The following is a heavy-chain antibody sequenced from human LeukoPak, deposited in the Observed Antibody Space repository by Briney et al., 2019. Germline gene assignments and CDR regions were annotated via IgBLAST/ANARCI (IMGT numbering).Heavy chain of an antibody. J-gene: IGHJ5*02. V-gene: IGHV4-34*01. CDR1: GGSFSGYY. Sequence: SETLSLTCTVSGGSFSGYYWTWIRQPPGKGLEWIGEINHSGSTNYNPSLKSRVTISVDKSKNQFSLKVNSVTAADTAVYYCATTAGYCSSTSCYLDPFDPWGQGTLVTVSS. CDR2: INHSGST. D-gene: IGHD2-2*01. CDR3: ATTAGYCSSTSCYLDPFDP.